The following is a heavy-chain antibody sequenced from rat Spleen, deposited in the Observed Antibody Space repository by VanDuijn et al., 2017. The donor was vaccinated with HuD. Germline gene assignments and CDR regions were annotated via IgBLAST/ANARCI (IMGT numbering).Heavy chain of an antibody. Sequence: EVQLVESGGGLVQPGRSMKLSCAASGFTFNNYWMSWIRQAPGKGLEWVASITNTGGSIYYPDSVKGRFTISRDNAQNTLYLQMNSLRSEDTATYYCTSRGLNYGGYSRDYFGYWGQGVMVTVSS. V-gene: IGHV5-31*01. CDR1: GFTFNNYW. D-gene: IGHD1-11*01. CDR3: TSRGLNYGGYSRDYFGY. CDR2: ITNTGGSI. J-gene: IGHJ2*01.